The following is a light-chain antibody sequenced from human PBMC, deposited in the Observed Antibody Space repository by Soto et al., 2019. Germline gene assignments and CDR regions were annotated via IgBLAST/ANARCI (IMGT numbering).Light chain of an antibody. Sequence: EIVLTQSPGPLSLSPGEIATLSCRASQSVSSSYLAWYQQKPGQAPRLLIYGASSRATGIPDRFSGSGSGTDFTLTISRLEPEDVAVYYCQQYCSSLLTFGGGTKVEIK. CDR2: GAS. CDR3: QQYCSSLLT. CDR1: QSVSSSY. J-gene: IGKJ4*01. V-gene: IGKV3-20*01.